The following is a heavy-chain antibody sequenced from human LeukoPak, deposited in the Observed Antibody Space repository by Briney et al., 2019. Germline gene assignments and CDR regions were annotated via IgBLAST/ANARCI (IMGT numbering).Heavy chain of an antibody. CDR1: GYIFTSYG. Sequence: SVKVSCKASGYIFTSYGISWVRQAPGQGLEWMGWISAYNGNTNYAQKLQGRVTMTTDTSTSTAYMELRSLRSDDTAVYYCARDLATVVTNYYYGMDVWGQGTTVAVSS. J-gene: IGHJ6*02. V-gene: IGHV1-18*01. CDR3: ARDLATVVTNYYYGMDV. CDR2: ISAYNGNT. D-gene: IGHD4-17*01.